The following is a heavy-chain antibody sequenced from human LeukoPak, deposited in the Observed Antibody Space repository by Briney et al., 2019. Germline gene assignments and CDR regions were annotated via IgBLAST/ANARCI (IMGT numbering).Heavy chain of an antibody. CDR3: ARDWGAYYHFFDY. V-gene: IGHV3-7*01. CDR2: IKPDGSER. D-gene: IGHD3-22*01. Sequence: GGSLRLSCEASGFSMSVYWMSWVRQAPGKGLEWAGNIKPDGSERNYVDSVKGRFTISRDNAKKSLYLQMSSLRAEDTAVYYCARDWGAYYHFFDYWGQGTLVTVSS. CDR1: GFSMSVYW. J-gene: IGHJ4*02.